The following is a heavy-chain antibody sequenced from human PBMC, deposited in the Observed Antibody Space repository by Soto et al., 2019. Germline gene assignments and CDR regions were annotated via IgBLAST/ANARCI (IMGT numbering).Heavy chain of an antibody. J-gene: IGHJ6*02. CDR1: GFTFSSYA. CDR3: ARDRDTAMVYYYYYGMDV. V-gene: IGHV3-30-3*01. CDR2: ISYDGSNK. D-gene: IGHD5-18*01. Sequence: QVQLVESGGGVVQPGRSLRLSCAASGFTFSSYAMHWVRQAPGKGLEWVAVISYDGSNKYYADSVKGRFTISRDNSKNTMYLHMNSLRAEDTAVYYCARDRDTAMVYYYYYGMDVWGQGTTVTASS.